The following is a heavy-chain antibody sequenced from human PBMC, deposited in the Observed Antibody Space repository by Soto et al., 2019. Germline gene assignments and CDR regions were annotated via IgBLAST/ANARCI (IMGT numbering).Heavy chain of an antibody. CDR2: MNPNSGNT. V-gene: IGHV1-8*01. Sequence: QVQLVQSGAEVKKPGASVKVSCKASGYTFASYDINWVRQATGQGLEWMGWMNPNSGNTGYAQKFQGRGTMTRNTSISRAYMEMSSLRSEDTAVYYCATVAVAGSYYYYGMDLWGQATTVTVSS. CDR3: ATVAVAGSYYYYGMDL. J-gene: IGHJ6*02. CDR1: GYTFASYD. D-gene: IGHD6-19*01.